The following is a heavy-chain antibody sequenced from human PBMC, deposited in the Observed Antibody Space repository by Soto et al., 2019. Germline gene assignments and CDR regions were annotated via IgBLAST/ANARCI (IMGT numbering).Heavy chain of an antibody. J-gene: IGHJ1*01. CDR3: ARAIAAAGAEYFQH. CDR2: ISSSGSTI. D-gene: IGHD6-13*01. Sequence: GGSLRLSCAASGFTFSDYYMSWIRQAPGKGLEWVSYISSSGSTIYYADSVKGRFTISRDNAKNSLYLQMNSLRAEDTAVYYCARAIAAAGAEYFQHWGQGTLVTVSS. CDR1: GFTFSDYY. V-gene: IGHV3-11*01.